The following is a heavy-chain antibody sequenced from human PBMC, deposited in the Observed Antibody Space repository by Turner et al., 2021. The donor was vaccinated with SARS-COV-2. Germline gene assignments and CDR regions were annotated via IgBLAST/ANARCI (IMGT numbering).Heavy chain of an antibody. CDR1: GFTFGSYG. D-gene: IGHD3-22*01. J-gene: IGHJ4*02. V-gene: IGHV3-30*18. CDR2: ISYDGSNK. CDR3: AKGSWYYYDSSGYPSEFDY. Sequence: QLQLVDSGGRVVQPGRSLRLSCAASGFTFGSYGMHWFRQAPGKGLEWVAVISYDGSNKYYADSVKGRFTISRDNSKNTLYLQMNSLRAEDTAVYYCAKGSWYYYDSSGYPSEFDYWGQGTLVTVSS.